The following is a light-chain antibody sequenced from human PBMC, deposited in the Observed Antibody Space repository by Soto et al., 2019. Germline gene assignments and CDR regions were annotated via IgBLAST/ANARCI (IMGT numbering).Light chain of an antibody. J-gene: IGKJ1*01. CDR1: QRASRQY. V-gene: IGKV3-20*01. CDR2: SVS. CDR3: QQSFSTTLT. Sequence: VLTQSPDTLSLSPGDRATLSCRANQRASRQYLSWYQQRPGQPPRLLIYSVSMRADGVPDRFSGSGSGSEFTLTINSLEPEDFATYHCQQSFSTTLTFGQGTKVEIK.